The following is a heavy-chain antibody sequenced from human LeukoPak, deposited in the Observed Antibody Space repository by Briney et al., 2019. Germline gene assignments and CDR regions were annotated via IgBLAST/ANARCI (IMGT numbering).Heavy chain of an antibody. D-gene: IGHD6-13*01. Sequence: GGSLRLSCAASGFTFNNYAMNWVRQAPGKGLEWVSSISGGGETTYYADSAKGRFTISRDNSKNTLYLQMNSLRAEDTAVYYCTKDIGYSSTWYDAFDIWGQGTMVTVSS. J-gene: IGHJ3*02. CDR3: TKDIGYSSTWYDAFDI. CDR1: GFTFNNYA. CDR2: ISGGGETT. V-gene: IGHV3-23*01.